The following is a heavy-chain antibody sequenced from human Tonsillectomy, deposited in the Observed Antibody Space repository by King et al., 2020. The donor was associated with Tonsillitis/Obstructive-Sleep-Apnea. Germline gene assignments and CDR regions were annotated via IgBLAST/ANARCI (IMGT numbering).Heavy chain of an antibody. Sequence: VQLQQWGAGLLKPSETLSLTCAVYGGSFSGYYWSWIRQSPGKGLEWIGEINHSGSTNYNPSLKSRVTISVDTSKNQFSLKLSSVTAADTAVYYCARGRGGNWNYYYYMDVWGKGTTVTVSS. CDR1: GGSFSGYY. V-gene: IGHV4-34*01. J-gene: IGHJ6*03. CDR2: INHSGST. D-gene: IGHD4-23*01. CDR3: ARGRGGNWNYYYYMDV.